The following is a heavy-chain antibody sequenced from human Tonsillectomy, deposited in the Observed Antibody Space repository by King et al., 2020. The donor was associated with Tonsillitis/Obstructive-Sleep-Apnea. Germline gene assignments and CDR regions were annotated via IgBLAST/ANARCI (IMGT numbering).Heavy chain of an antibody. J-gene: IGHJ4*02. Sequence: GQLVQSGGGLIQPGGPLRLACAASGFTVSSDYMSWVRQAPGKGLEWVSVIYSNGRTYYPDSVKGRFTISRDNSKNTLYLQMNSLRAEDTAVYYCARMNLAVDWGQGTLVTVSS. CDR1: GFTVSSDY. D-gene: IGHD6-19*01. V-gene: IGHV3-53*01. CDR3: ARMNLAVD. CDR2: IYSNGRT.